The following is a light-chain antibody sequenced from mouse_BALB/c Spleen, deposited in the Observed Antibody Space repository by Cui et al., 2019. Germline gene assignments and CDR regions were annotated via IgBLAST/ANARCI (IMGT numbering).Light chain of an antibody. CDR1: SSVSY. V-gene: IGKV4-68*01. J-gene: IGKJ5*01. Sequence: QIVHTQSPALMSASRGEKVTMTCSASSSVSYMYWYQQKPRSSPKPWIYLTSNLASGVPARFSGSGSGTSYSLTISSMEAEDAATYYCQQWSSNPPTFGAGTKLELK. CDR2: LTS. CDR3: QQWSSNPPT.